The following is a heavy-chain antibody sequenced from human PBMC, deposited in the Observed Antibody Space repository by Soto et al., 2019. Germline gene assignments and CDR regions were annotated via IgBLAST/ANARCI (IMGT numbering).Heavy chain of an antibody. Sequence: GGSLRLSCAASGFTFSNAWMSWVRQAPGKGLEWVGRIKSKTDGGTTDYAAPVKGRFTISRDDSKNTLYLQMNSLKTEDTAVYYCTTGFNAIFGVVIPFDYWGQGTLVTVSS. CDR2: IKSKTDGGTT. D-gene: IGHD3-3*01. CDR1: GFTFSNAW. J-gene: IGHJ4*02. V-gene: IGHV3-15*01. CDR3: TTGFNAIFGVVIPFDY.